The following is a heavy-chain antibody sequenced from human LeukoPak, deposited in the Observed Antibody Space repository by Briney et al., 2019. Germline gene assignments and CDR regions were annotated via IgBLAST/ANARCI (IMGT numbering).Heavy chain of an antibody. D-gene: IGHD2-2*01. V-gene: IGHV1-69*13. Sequence: SVKVSCKASGGTFSSYAISWVRQAPGQGLEWMGGIIPIFGTANYAQKFQGRVTITADESTSTAYMELSSLRSEDTAVYYCARDHRSTSPHWYFDLWGRGTLVTVSP. J-gene: IGHJ2*01. CDR3: ARDHRSTSPHWYFDL. CDR2: IIPIFGTA. CDR1: GGTFSSYA.